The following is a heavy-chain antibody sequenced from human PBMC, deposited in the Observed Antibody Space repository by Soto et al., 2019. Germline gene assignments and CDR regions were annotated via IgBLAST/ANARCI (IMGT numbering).Heavy chain of an antibody. V-gene: IGHV3-53*01. Sequence: GGSLRLSCAASGFTVSSNYMSWVRQAPGKGLEWVSVIYSGGSTYYADSVKGRFTISRDNSKNTLYLQMNSLRAEDTAVYYCAWMDSTYDAFDIWGQGTMVTVSS. CDR3: AWMDSTYDAFDI. J-gene: IGHJ3*02. CDR1: GFTVSSNY. D-gene: IGHD2-2*03. CDR2: IYSGGST.